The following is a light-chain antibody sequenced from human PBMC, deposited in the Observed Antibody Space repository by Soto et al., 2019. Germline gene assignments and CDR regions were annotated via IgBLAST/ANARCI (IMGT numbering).Light chain of an antibody. CDR2: EVS. CDR3: SSFTSRTTRV. Sequence: QSALTQPASVSGSPGQSITISCTGTSSDVGGYNYVSWYQQYPGKAPKLMIYEVSNRPSGVSNRFSGSKSGNTASLTISGLQDEDEADYYCSSFTSRTTRVFGGGTKLTVL. CDR1: SSDVGGYNY. V-gene: IGLV2-14*01. J-gene: IGLJ3*02.